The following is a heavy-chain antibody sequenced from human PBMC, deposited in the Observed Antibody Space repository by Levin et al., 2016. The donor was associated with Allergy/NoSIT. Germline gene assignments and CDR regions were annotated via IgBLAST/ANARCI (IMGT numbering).Heavy chain of an antibody. J-gene: IGHJ6*02. CDR3: TTDRGVSPPINYYYYGMDV. V-gene: IGHV3-15*01. D-gene: IGHD3-10*01. Sequence: WIRQPPGKGLEWVGRIKSKTDGGTTDYAAPVKGRFTISRDDSKNTLYLQMNSLKTEDTAVYYCTTDRGVSPPINYYYYGMDVWGQGTTVTVSS. CDR2: IKSKTDGGTT.